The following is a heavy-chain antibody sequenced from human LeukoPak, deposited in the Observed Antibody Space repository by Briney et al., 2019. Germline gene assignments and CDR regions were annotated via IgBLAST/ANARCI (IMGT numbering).Heavy chain of an antibody. CDR3: ARVPATHEYEVWFDP. Sequence: GRSLRLSCAASGFTFSRYGMHWVRQAPGKGLEWVAVIWFDGSKTYYADSVKGRFTISRDNSKDTLYLQMNSLRAEDTAVYYCARVPATHEYEVWFDPWGQGTLVTVSS. CDR2: IWFDGSKT. V-gene: IGHV3-33*01. CDR1: GFTFSRYG. D-gene: IGHD2-2*01. J-gene: IGHJ5*02.